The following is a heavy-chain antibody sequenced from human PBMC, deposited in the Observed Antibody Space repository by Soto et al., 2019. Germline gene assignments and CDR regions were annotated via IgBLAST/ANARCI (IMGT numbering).Heavy chain of an antibody. J-gene: IGHJ4*02. Sequence: QLQLQESGPGLVKPSETLSLTCSVSGASITTGNYYWGWIRQPPGKGLEWIGSSSFSGITFFYPSPKSRVTMSVDTSKDQFPLKMSSVTAADTAVYYWASTDGSSWAAPFDDWGQGSLVTVYS. CDR2: SSFSGIT. CDR1: GASITTGNYY. CDR3: ASTDGSSWAAPFDD. D-gene: IGHD2-2*01. V-gene: IGHV4-39*01.